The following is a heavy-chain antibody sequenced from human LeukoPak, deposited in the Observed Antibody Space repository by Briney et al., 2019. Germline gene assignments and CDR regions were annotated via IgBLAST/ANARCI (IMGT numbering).Heavy chain of an antibody. CDR3: ATGYYGYDAFDI. V-gene: IGHV1-24*01. D-gene: IGHD1-26*01. CDR1: GYTLTELS. Sequence: ASVKVSCKVSGYTLTELSMHWVRQAPGKGLEWMGGFDPEDGETIYAQKFQGRVTMTEDTSTDTAYMELSSLRSEDTAVYYCATGYYGYDAFDIWGQGTVVTVSS. CDR2: FDPEDGET. J-gene: IGHJ3*02.